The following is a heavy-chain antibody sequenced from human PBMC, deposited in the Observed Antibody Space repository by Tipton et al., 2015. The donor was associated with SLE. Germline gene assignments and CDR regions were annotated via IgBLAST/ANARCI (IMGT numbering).Heavy chain of an antibody. Sequence: LRLSCTVSGGSISSYYWSWIRQPPGKGLEWIGYIYYSGSTNYNPSLKSPVTISVDTSKNQFSLKLSSVTAADTAVYYCARWAGPTVNFDYWGQGTLVTVSS. CDR3: ARWAGPTVNFDY. J-gene: IGHJ4*02. V-gene: IGHV4-59*01. D-gene: IGHD4-11*01. CDR1: GGSISSYY. CDR2: IYYSGST.